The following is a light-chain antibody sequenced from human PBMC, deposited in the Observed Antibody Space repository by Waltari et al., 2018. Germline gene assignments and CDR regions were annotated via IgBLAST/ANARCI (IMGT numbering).Light chain of an antibody. CDR2: EGN. CDR1: SSDVGTYNL. J-gene: IGLJ3*02. CDR3: CSFAAGSILV. Sequence: QSALTQPASVSGSPGPSITLSCTGTSSDVGTYNLVSWYQHHPDKPPKRIIYEGNKRPSGVSNRFSGSKSGNTASLTISGLQAEDEADYYCCSFAAGSILVFGGGTKLTVL. V-gene: IGLV2-23*01.